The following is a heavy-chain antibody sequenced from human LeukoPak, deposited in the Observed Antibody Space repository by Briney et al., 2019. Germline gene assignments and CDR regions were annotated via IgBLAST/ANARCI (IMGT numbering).Heavy chain of an antibody. CDR3: ARVPHAMVRGVIITEFYFDY. Sequence: PGGSLRLSCAASGLTFSSYSMNWVRQAPGKGLEWVSSISSSSNYIYYADSVKGRFTISRDNAKDSLYLQMNSLRAEDTAVYYCARVPHAMVRGVIITEFYFDYWGQGTLVTVSS. V-gene: IGHV3-21*01. CDR1: GLTFSSYS. J-gene: IGHJ4*02. D-gene: IGHD3-10*01. CDR2: ISSSSNYI.